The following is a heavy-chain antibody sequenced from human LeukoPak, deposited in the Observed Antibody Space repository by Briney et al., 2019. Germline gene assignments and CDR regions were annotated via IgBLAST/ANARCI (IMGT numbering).Heavy chain of an antibody. D-gene: IGHD5-12*01. J-gene: IGHJ4*02. Sequence: ASVKVSCKASTYTFTGYYMHWVRQAPGQGLEWMGWINPNSGGTNYAQKFQGRVTMTRDSSISTAYMELSRLRSDDTAVYYCAREVFVVATTGLDYWGQGTLVTVSS. V-gene: IGHV1-2*02. CDR2: INPNSGGT. CDR3: AREVFVVATTGLDY. CDR1: TYTFTGYY.